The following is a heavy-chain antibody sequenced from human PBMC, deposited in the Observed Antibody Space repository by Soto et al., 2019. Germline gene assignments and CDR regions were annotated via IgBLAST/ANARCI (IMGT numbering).Heavy chain of an antibody. Sequence: LKISCKGSGYRFTIYWIGWVRQMPGKGLEWMGIIYPGDSDTSYRPSFQGQVTISADKSISTAYLQWSSLKASDTAMYYCARHGPRVYYDNSDYYYYGMDVWGQGTTVTVSS. CDR1: GYRFTIYW. J-gene: IGHJ6*02. D-gene: IGHD3-22*01. V-gene: IGHV5-51*01. CDR2: IYPGDSDT. CDR3: ARHGPRVYYDNSDYYYYGMDV.